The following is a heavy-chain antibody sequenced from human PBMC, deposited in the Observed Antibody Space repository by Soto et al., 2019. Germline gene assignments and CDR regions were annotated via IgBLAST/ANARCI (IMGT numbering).Heavy chain of an antibody. D-gene: IGHD3-10*01. CDR2: IDPSDSYT. CDR1: GYSFTSYG. Sequence: PGEPLKISYKGSGYSFTSYGISWVRQMPGKGLEWMGRIDPSDSYTNYSPSFQGHVTISADKSISTAYLQWSSLKASDTAMYYCARHGGGGGYYYYGMDVWGQGTTVTVSS. V-gene: IGHV5-10-1*01. J-gene: IGHJ6*02. CDR3: ARHGGGGGYYYYGMDV.